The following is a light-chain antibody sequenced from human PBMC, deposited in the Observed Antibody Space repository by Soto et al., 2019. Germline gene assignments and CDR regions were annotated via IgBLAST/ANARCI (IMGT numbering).Light chain of an antibody. J-gene: IGLJ1*01. CDR2: RNN. CDR1: SSNIGSNY. Sequence: QSVLTQPPSASGTPGQRVTISCSGSSSNIGSNYVYWYQQLPGTAPKLLIYRNNQRPSGVPDRFSGSKSGTSASLAISGLRSEDEAVYYCAAWDDSLSALYVFGTGTKVTVL. CDR3: AAWDDSLSALYV. V-gene: IGLV1-47*01.